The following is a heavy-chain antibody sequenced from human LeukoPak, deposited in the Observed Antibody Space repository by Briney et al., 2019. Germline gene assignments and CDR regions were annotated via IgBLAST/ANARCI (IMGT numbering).Heavy chain of an antibody. CDR3: ARHGSGGGDWVR. CDR1: GGSISNYF. D-gene: IGHD2-21*02. CDR2: IYYTGST. Sequence: SETLSLTCTVSGGSISNYFWSWIRQPPGKGLEWIGYIYYTGSTNYNPSLKSRVTISVDTSKNQFSLKLSSVTAADTAVYYCARHGSGGGDWVRWGQGTLVTVSS. V-gene: IGHV4-59*08. J-gene: IGHJ4*01.